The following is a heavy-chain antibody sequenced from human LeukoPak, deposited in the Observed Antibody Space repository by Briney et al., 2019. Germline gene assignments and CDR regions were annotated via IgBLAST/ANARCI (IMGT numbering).Heavy chain of an antibody. J-gene: IGHJ6*02. Sequence: PGRSLRLSCAASGFTFSSYGMHWVRQAPGKGLEWVSAISGSGGSTYYADSVKGRFTISRDNSKNTLYLQMNSLRAEDTAVYYCARGCDSTGYSLDYYHGMDVWGQGTTVTVSS. CDR1: GFTFSSYG. D-gene: IGHD3-22*01. CDR3: ARGCDSTGYSLDYYHGMDV. CDR2: ISGSGGST. V-gene: IGHV3-NL1*01.